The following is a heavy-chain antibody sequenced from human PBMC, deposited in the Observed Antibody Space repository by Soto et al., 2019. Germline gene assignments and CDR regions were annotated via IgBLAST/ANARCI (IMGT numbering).Heavy chain of an antibody. CDR3: AKGELINPQLFEF. CDR1: GFTLSHYD. J-gene: IGHJ4*02. CDR2: VSYDGSNK. V-gene: IGHV3-30*18. Sequence: QVQLVESGGGVVKPGRSLRLSCVASGFTLSHYDMNWVRQAPGKGLEWVAVVSYDGSNKYYGDSVRGRFTISRDNSKNTLYLQMNILRAEDTAVYYCAKGELINPQLFEFWGQGALVTVSS. D-gene: IGHD1-26*01.